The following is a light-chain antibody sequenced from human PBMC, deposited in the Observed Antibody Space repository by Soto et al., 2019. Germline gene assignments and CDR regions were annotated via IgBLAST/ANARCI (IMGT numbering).Light chain of an antibody. V-gene: IGLV2-14*01. J-gene: IGLJ2*01. Sequence: QSALTQPASVSGSPGQSITISCSGTNSDIGAYDYVSWYQQHPGKAPKVLIYDVSNRPSGVSDRFSGSKSGNTASLTISGLQAEDEADYYCSSYTGSNTMVLGGGTKVTVL. CDR2: DVS. CDR1: NSDIGAYDY. CDR3: SSYTGSNTMV.